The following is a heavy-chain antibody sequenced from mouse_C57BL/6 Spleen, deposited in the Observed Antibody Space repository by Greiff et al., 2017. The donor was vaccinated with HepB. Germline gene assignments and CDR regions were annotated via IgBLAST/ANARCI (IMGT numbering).Heavy chain of an antibody. Sequence: VQLQQPGAELVKPGASVKLSCKASGYTFTSYWMHWVKQRPGRGLEWIGRIDPNSGGTKYNEKFKSKATLAVDKPSSTAYMQLSSLTSEDSAVYYWARGGGYDYDGWYFDVWGTGTTVTVSS. CDR2: IDPNSGGT. CDR1: GYTFTSYW. CDR3: ARGGGYDYDGWYFDV. V-gene: IGHV1-72*01. J-gene: IGHJ1*03. D-gene: IGHD2-4*01.